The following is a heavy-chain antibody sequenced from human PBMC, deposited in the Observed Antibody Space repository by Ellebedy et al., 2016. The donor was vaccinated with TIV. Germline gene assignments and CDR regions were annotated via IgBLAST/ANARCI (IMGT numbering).Heavy chain of an antibody. CDR1: GFSFRSYW. Sequence: GGSLRLSCGSSGFSFRSYWMTWVRQAPGKGLEWVANINQDSTKTFYVNSVEGRFTISRDNAKNSLYLQMNSLRVEDTALYYCARDMGWGNERINDAFDIWGQGTTVTVSS. CDR3: ARDMGWGNERINDAFDI. V-gene: IGHV3-7*01. D-gene: IGHD7-27*01. J-gene: IGHJ3*02. CDR2: INQDSTKT.